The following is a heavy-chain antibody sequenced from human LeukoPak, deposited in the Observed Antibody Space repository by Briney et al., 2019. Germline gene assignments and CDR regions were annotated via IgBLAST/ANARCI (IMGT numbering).Heavy chain of an antibody. CDR1: GDSISSYY. V-gene: IGHV4-59*01. Sequence: SETLSLTCTVSGDSISSYYWSWIRQPLGKGLEWIGYIYYTGSTNYNTSLKSRVTISVDTSKNQFSLKLSSVTAADTAVYYCARGPSSGTGSTSIDYWGQGTLVTVSS. D-gene: IGHD1-7*01. CDR2: IYYTGST. CDR3: ARGPSSGTGSTSIDY. J-gene: IGHJ4*02.